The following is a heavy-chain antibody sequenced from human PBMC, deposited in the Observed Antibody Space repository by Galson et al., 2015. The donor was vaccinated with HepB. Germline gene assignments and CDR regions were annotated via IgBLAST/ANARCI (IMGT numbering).Heavy chain of an antibody. J-gene: IGHJ4*02. Sequence: TLSLTCTVSGDSISSGGYYWSWIRQHPGKGLEWIGYIYYSGSTYYNPSLKSRVSISVATSKNQFSLKLTSVTAADTAVYYCARAPSDTSGYQSYFDYWGQGTLVTVSS. V-gene: IGHV4-31*03. CDR1: GDSISSGGYY. CDR2: IYYSGST. D-gene: IGHD3-22*01. CDR3: ARAPSDTSGYQSYFDY.